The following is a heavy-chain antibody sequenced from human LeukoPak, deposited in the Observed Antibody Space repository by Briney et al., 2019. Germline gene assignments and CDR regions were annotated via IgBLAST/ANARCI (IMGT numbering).Heavy chain of an antibody. J-gene: IGHJ4*02. CDR2: IYYTGST. D-gene: IGHD6-6*01. CDR3: AKEGGPARPGLDS. Sequence: SETLSLTCTVSGPSMSSHYWTWIRQDPGTGLVWIGNIYYTGSTTYNPALESRVTISLDTSNNQFSLKLTSVTTADTAVYFCAKEGGPARPGLDSWGQGTLVTVSS. V-gene: IGHV4-59*11. CDR1: GPSMSSHY.